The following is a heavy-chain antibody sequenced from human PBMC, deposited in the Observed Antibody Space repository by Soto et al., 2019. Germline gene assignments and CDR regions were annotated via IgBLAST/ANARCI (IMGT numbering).Heavy chain of an antibody. V-gene: IGHV3-48*02. J-gene: IGHJ4*02. CDR2: ISGGGRPI. CDR3: ARDLGWAFDS. D-gene: IGHD6-19*01. CDR1: GFTFRTFS. Sequence: EVQMVESGGGSVQPGGSLSLSCAASGFTFRTFSMNWVRQAPGRGLEWISYISGGGRPISYADSVKGRFTISRDNAKNSLYLQMDSLTDEDTAVYYCARDLGWAFDSWGQGTLVTVSS.